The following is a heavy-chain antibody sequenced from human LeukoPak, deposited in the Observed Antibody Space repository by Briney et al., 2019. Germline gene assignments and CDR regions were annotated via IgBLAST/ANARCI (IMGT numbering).Heavy chain of an antibody. V-gene: IGHV1-46*01. CDR2: INPSGGST. J-gene: IGHJ4*02. CDR1: GYTFTSYY. Sequence: ASVKVSCKASGYTFTSYYIHWVRQAPGQGLEWMGIINPSGGSTSYAQKFQGRVTMTRDTSTSTVYMELSSLRSEDTAVYYCAREAGTAMAPFDYWGQGTVVSVS. CDR3: AREAGTAMAPFDY. D-gene: IGHD6-19*01.